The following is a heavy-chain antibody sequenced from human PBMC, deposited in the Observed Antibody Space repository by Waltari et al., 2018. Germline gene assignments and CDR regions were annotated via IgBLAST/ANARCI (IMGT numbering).Heavy chain of an antibody. Sequence: QVQLVQSGAEVKKPGSSVKVSCKASGGTFSSYAISWVRQAPGQGLEWMGGIITICGTANYAQKFQGRVTITADKSTSTAYMELSSLRSEDTAVYYCARLTYYDFWSGYGYWGQGTLVTVSS. J-gene: IGHJ4*02. V-gene: IGHV1-69*14. CDR1: GGTFSSYA. D-gene: IGHD3-3*01. CDR2: IITICGTA. CDR3: ARLTYYDFWSGYGY.